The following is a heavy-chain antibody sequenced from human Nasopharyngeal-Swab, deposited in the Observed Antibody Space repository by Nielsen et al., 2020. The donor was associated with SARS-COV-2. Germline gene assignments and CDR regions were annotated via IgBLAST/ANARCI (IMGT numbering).Heavy chain of an antibody. CDR3: ARDDGQWLNPVYYFDY. Sequence: GSLRLSCAASGFTFSSSSMNWVRQAPGKGLEWVSSISSSSSYIYYADSVKGRFTISRDNAKNSLYLQMNSLRAEDTAVYYCARDDGQWLNPVYYFDYWGQGTLVTVSS. J-gene: IGHJ4*02. CDR2: ISSSSSYI. V-gene: IGHV3-21*01. D-gene: IGHD6-19*01. CDR1: GFTFSSSS.